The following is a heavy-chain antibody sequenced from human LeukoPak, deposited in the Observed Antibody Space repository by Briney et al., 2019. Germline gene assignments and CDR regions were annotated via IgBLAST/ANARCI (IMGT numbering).Heavy chain of an antibody. J-gene: IGHJ3*02. CDR2: IYYSGST. V-gene: IGHV4-59*08. Sequence: SETLSLTCTVSGGSISSYYWSWIRQPPGKGLEWIGYIYYSGSTNCNPSLKSRVTISVDTSKNQFSLKLSSVTAADTAVYYCARGFWYSYGLDDDAFDTWGQGTMVTVSS. CDR1: GGSISSYY. CDR3: ARGFWYSYGLDDDAFDT. D-gene: IGHD5-18*01.